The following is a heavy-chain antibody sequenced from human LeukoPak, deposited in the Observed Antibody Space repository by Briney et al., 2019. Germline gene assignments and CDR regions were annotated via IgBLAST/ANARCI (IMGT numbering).Heavy chain of an antibody. V-gene: IGHV4-4*02. D-gene: IGHD3-22*01. Sequence: GSLRLSCAASGFTFSSYGMHWVRQPPGKGLEWIGEIYHSGSTNYNPSLKSRVTISVDKSKNQFSLKLSSVTAADTAVYYCARDFRSYDSSGYHYWGQGTLVTVSS. CDR3: ARDFRSYDSSGYHY. CDR1: GFTFSSYG. CDR2: IYHSGST. J-gene: IGHJ4*02.